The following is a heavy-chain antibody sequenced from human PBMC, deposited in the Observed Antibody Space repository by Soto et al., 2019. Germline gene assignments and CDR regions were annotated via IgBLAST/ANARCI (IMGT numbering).Heavy chain of an antibody. V-gene: IGHV3-23*01. CDR3: AKFYCSGGSCYSYFDY. CDR1: GFTFSSYA. J-gene: IGHJ4*02. Sequence: GGSLRLSCAASGFTFSSYAMSWVRQAPGKGLEWVSAISGSGGSTYYADSVKGRFTISRDNSKNTLYLQMNSLRAEDTALYYCAKFYCSGGSCYSYFDYWGQGTLVTVSS. D-gene: IGHD2-15*01. CDR2: ISGSGGST.